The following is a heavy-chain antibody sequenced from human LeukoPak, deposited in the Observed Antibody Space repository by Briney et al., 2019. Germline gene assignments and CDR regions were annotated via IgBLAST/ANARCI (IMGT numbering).Heavy chain of an antibody. CDR1: GFKFDDYG. J-gene: IGHJ4*02. D-gene: IGHD2-8*01. V-gene: IGHV3-20*04. CDR3: AREGLYCVNGVCYLDY. Sequence: RPGGSLRLSCAASGFKFDDYGMSWVRQAPGKVLESVSGVSWNGGNTGYADSVKGRFTISRDKSKKSLFLQVNSLRADDTAFYYCAREGLYCVNGVCYLDYWGQGTLVTVSS. CDR2: VSWNGGNT.